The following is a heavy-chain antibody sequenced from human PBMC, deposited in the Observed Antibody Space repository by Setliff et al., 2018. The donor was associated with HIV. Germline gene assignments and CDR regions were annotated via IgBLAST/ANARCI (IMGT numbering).Heavy chain of an antibody. J-gene: IGHJ6*03. CDR1: GFTLSYYG. D-gene: IGHD3-10*01. Sequence: GGSLRLSCAASGFTLSYYGMHWVRQAPGKGLEWVAFIRYDGSNKYYIDSVKGRFTISRDNSKNTLYLQMNSLRAEDTAVNYCAKGGRGSPWFGELFLNDYYYMDVWGKGTTVTVSS. CDR2: IRYDGSNK. CDR3: AKGGRGSPWFGELFLNDYYYMDV. V-gene: IGHV3-30*02.